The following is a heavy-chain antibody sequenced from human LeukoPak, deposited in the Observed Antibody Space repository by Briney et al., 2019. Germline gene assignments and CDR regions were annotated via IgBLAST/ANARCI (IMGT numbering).Heavy chain of an antibody. J-gene: IGHJ4*02. CDR3: ARDPLTQNDY. Sequence: GGSLRLSCAASGFTFDAYWMSWVRQAPGKGLEWVANIKQDGNEKYYVGSVKGRFTIYRDNAKNSLYLQMNSLRADDTAVYYCARDPLTQNDYWGQGTLVAVSS. V-gene: IGHV3-7*01. D-gene: IGHD1-14*01. CDR2: IKQDGNEK. CDR1: GFTFDAYW.